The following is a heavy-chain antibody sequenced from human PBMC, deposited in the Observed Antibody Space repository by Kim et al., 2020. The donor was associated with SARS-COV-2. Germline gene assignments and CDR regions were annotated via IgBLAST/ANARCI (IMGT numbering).Heavy chain of an antibody. CDR2: IYWDDDK. CDR1: GFSLSTSGVG. Sequence: SGPTLVNPTQTLTLTCTFSGFSLSTSGVGVGWIRQPPGKALEWLALIYWDDDKRYSPSLKSRLTITKDTSKNQVVLTMTNMDPVDTATYYCAHLYYDILTGYYYFDYWGQGTLVTVSS. V-gene: IGHV2-5*02. J-gene: IGHJ4*02. D-gene: IGHD3-9*01. CDR3: AHLYYDILTGYYYFDY.